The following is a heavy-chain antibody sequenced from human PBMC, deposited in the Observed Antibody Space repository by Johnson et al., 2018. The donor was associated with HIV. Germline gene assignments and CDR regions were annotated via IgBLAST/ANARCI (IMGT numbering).Heavy chain of an antibody. J-gene: IGHJ3*02. D-gene: IGHD3-22*01. Sequence: VQLVESGGSVVRPGGSLRLSSPASGFTFDDYGMSWVRPGPGKGLEWVSGINWNGGSTGYADSVKGRFTIPRDNTKNSLYLQMNSLRAEDTALYYCARGFVRITMILVADAFDIWGQGTMVTVSS. V-gene: IGHV3-20*03. CDR3: ARGFVRITMILVADAFDI. CDR2: INWNGGST. CDR1: GFTFDDYG.